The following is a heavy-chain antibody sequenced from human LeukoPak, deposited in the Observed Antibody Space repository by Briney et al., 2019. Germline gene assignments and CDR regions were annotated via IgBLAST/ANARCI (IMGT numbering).Heavy chain of an antibody. CDR3: ARDERPDWFGELFYYMDV. CDR2: IWYDGSNK. V-gene: IGHV3-33*01. Sequence: PGRSLRLSCAASGFTFSSYGMHWVRQAPGKGLEWVAVIWYDGSNKYYADSVKGRFTISRDNAKNSLYLQMNSLRADDTAVYYCARDERPDWFGELFYYMDVWGKGNPGHRLL. D-gene: IGHD3-10*01. CDR1: GFTFSSYG. J-gene: IGHJ6*03.